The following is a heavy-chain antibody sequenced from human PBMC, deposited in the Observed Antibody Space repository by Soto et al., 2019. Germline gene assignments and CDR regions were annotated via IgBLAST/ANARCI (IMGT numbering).Heavy chain of an antibody. V-gene: IGHV1-8*01. D-gene: IGHD2-2*02. Sequence: ASVKVSCKASGYTFTSYDINWVRQATGQGLEWMGWMNPNSGNTGYAQKFQGRVTMTRNTSISTAYMELSSLRSEDTAVYYCARGYCSSTSCYIGKWFDPWGQGTLVTV. CDR2: MNPNSGNT. CDR1: GYTFTSYD. J-gene: IGHJ5*02. CDR3: ARGYCSSTSCYIGKWFDP.